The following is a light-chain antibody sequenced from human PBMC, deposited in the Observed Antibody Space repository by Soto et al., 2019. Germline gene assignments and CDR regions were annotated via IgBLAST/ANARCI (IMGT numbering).Light chain of an antibody. CDR2: GAS. Sequence: EIVMTQSPATLSVSPGERATLSCRASQSVSSNLSWYQQKPGQAPRLLIYGASNRATDIPARFSGSGSGTDFTLTISALEPEDLAVYYCQQRYNWPWTFGQGTKVDIK. CDR1: QSVSSN. V-gene: IGKV3-11*01. J-gene: IGKJ1*01. CDR3: QQRYNWPWT.